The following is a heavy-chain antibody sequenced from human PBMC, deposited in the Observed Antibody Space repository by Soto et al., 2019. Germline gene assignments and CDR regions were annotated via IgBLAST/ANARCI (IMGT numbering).Heavy chain of an antibody. CDR1: GFTFSSYA. D-gene: IGHD3-22*01. Sequence: GGSLRLSCAASGFTFSSYAMSWVRQAPGKGLEWVSAISGSGGSTYYADSVKGRFTISRDNSKNTLYLQMNSLRAEDTAVYYCAKYGSNYYDSSGYGPFDYWGQGTLVTVSS. J-gene: IGHJ4*02. CDR2: ISGSGGST. CDR3: AKYGSNYYDSSGYGPFDY. V-gene: IGHV3-23*01.